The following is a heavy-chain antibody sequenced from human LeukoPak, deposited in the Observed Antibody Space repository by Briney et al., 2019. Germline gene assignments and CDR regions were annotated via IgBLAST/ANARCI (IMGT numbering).Heavy chain of an antibody. J-gene: IGHJ4*02. V-gene: IGHV3-23*01. CDR3: AKDKTPTVTTLDY. Sequence: GGSLRLSCAASGFTFSSYAMSWVRQAPGKGLEWVSAISGSGGSTYYADSVNGQFTLSRDKSKNALYLQMNNLRAEDRAVYYCAKDKTPTVTTLDYWGQGTLVTVSS. CDR2: ISGSGGST. D-gene: IGHD4-17*01. CDR1: GFTFSSYA.